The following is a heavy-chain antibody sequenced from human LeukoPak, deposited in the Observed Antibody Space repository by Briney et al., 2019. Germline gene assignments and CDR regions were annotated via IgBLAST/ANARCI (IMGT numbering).Heavy chain of an antibody. CDR2: ISGYSDNT. CDR1: GYTFTTYG. D-gene: IGHD6-19*01. Sequence: GASVKVSCTASGYTFTTYGISWVRQAPGQGLEWMGWISGYSDNTEYSQKLQGRVTVTKDTSTSTAYMELRSLRSDDTAVYYCARGMAVAGIYMYWGQGTLVTVSS. CDR3: ARGMAVAGIYMY. V-gene: IGHV1-18*01. J-gene: IGHJ4*02.